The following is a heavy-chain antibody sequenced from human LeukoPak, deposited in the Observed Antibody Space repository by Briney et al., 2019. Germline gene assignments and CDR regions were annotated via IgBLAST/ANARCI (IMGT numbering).Heavy chain of an antibody. D-gene: IGHD2-2*01. V-gene: IGHV4-34*01. CDR3: ARGRYCSSTSCYRYYYYMDV. J-gene: IGHJ6*03. CDR1: GGSFSGYY. CDR2: INHSGST. Sequence: PSETLSLTCAVYGGSFSGYYWSWLRQPPGKGLEWIGEINHSGSTNYNPSLKSRVTISVDTSKNQFPLELSSVTAADTAVYYCARGRYCSSTSCYRYYYYMDVWGKGTTVTVSS.